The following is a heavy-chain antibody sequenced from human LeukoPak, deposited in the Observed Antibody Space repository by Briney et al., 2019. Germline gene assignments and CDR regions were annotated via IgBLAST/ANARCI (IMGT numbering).Heavy chain of an antibody. V-gene: IGHV3-23*01. CDR3: GKPTTGYSSGRYPGWPVDY. D-gene: IGHD6-19*01. J-gene: IGHJ4*02. CDR2: IFGSGGSA. Sequence: GGSLRLSCAASGFTFNSYAMYWVRQAPGKGLEWVSGIFGSGGSAHYADSVKGRFTISGDNSKSTVYLQMDSLRVEDTAVYYCGKPTTGYSSGRYPGWPVDYWGQGTLVTVSS. CDR1: GFTFNSYA.